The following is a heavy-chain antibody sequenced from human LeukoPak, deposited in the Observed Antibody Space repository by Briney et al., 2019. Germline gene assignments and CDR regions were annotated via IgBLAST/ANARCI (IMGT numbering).Heavy chain of an antibody. CDR3: ARGRRLYSSSWYLFGY. Sequence: KPSETLSLTCAVYGGSFSGYYWSWIRQPPGKGLEWIGEINHSGSTNYNPSLKSRVTISVDTSKNQFSLKLSSVTAADTAVYYCARGRRLYSSSWYLFGYWGQGTLVTVSS. J-gene: IGHJ4*02. CDR1: GGSFSGYY. CDR2: INHSGST. D-gene: IGHD6-13*01. V-gene: IGHV4-34*01.